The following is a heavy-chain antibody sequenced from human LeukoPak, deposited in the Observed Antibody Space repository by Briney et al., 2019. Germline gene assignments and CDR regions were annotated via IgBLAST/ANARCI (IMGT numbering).Heavy chain of an antibody. CDR2: INPSGGST. CDR3: AMSYTAMVFGLDP. V-gene: IGHV1-46*01. J-gene: IGHJ5*02. Sequence: ASVKVSCKASGYTFTSYYMHWVRQAPGQGLEWMGIINPSGGSTSYAQKFQGRVTMTRDTATSTVYMEVSSLRSEDTAVYYCAMSYTAMVFGLDPWGQGTLVTVSS. D-gene: IGHD5-18*01. CDR1: GYTFTSYY.